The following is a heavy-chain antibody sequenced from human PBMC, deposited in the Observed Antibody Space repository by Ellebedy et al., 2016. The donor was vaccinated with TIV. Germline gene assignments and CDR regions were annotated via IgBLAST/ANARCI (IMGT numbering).Heavy chain of an antibody. Sequence: SETLSLTXTVSGYSISSGYYWGWIRQPPGKGLEWIGSIYHSGSTYYNPSLKSRVTISVDTSKNQFSLKLSSVTAADTAVYYCARGPYCGGDCYYNWFDPWGQGTLVTVSS. CDR3: ARGPYCGGDCYYNWFDP. CDR2: IYHSGST. CDR1: GYSISSGYY. D-gene: IGHD2-21*02. J-gene: IGHJ5*02. V-gene: IGHV4-38-2*02.